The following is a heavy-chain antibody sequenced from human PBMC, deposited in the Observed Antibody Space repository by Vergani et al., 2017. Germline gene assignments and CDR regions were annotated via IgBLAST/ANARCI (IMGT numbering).Heavy chain of an antibody. J-gene: IGHJ3*02. CDR3: ARTSGGAYDFWSASGGDAFDI. D-gene: IGHD3-3*01. CDR1: GGSFSSSSYH. Sequence: QLQLQESGPGLVKPSETLSLTCTVSGGSFSSSSYHWGWIRQPPGKGLEWIGSIYYSGTTDYNPSLESRVTVSVDTSENQFSLQLSSVTAADTAVYYCARTSGGAYDFWSASGGDAFDIWGQGTMVTVSS. CDR2: IYYSGTT. V-gene: IGHV4-39*07.